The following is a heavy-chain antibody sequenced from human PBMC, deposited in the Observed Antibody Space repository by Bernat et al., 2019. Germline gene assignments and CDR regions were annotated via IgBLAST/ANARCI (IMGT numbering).Heavy chain of an antibody. J-gene: IGHJ4*02. CDR3: ARSLKTTVTTYTFDY. Sequence: QVQLVESGGGVVQPGRSLRLSCAASGFTFSTYDMHWVRQSPGKGLEWVAVISNDGSKTYYVDPVKGRFTISRDNSKNTLYLQMNGLRSEYTAVYYCARSLKTTVTTYTFDYWGQGTLVTVSS. V-gene: IGHV3-30-3*01. CDR2: ISNDGSKT. CDR1: GFTFSTYD. D-gene: IGHD4-17*01.